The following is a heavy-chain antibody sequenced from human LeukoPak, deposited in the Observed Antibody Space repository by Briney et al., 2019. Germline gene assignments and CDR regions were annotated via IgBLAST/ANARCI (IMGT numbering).Heavy chain of an antibody. J-gene: IGHJ4*02. D-gene: IGHD6-19*01. V-gene: IGHV1-3*01. CDR2: INAGNGNT. CDR3: ARPRGLGSGWPIDY. CDR1: GYTFTSYA. Sequence: GASVKVSCKASGYTFTSYAMHWVRQAPGQRLEWMGWINAGNGNTKYSQKFQGRVTITRNTSASTAYMELSSLRSEDTAVYYCARPRGLGSGWPIDYWGQGTLVTVSS.